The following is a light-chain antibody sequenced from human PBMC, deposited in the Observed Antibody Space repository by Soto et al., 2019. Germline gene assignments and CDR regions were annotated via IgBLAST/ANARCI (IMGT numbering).Light chain of an antibody. CDR3: QQFNVYPLT. CDR1: QGIGDF. CDR2: AAS. Sequence: DIQLTQAPSFLSASVGDRVTITCRASQGIGDFLAWYQQKPGKAPKLLIYAASTLQAGVPTRFSGFASGTDFTLTINNLQPADSATYFCQQFNVYPLTFGGGTKVEIK. J-gene: IGKJ4*01. V-gene: IGKV1-9*01.